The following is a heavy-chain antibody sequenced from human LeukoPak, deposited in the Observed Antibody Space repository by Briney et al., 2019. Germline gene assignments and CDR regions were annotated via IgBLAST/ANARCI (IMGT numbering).Heavy chain of an antibody. D-gene: IGHD3-16*01. Sequence: SETLSLTCTVSGGSISSYYWSWIRQPPGKGLEWIGYIYYSGSTNYNPSLKSRVTISVDTSKNQFSLKLSSVTAADTAVYYCARDPSRGNYFDYWGQGTLVAVSS. CDR1: GGSISSYY. CDR3: ARDPSRGNYFDY. CDR2: IYYSGST. J-gene: IGHJ4*02. V-gene: IGHV4-59*01.